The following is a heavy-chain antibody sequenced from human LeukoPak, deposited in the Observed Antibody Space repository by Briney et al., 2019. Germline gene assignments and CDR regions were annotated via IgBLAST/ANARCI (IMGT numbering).Heavy chain of an antibody. CDR1: GFTFSSYS. CDR2: ISSSSSYI. J-gene: IGHJ4*02. CDR3: ARDRESIAAAGTYFDY. D-gene: IGHD6-13*01. V-gene: IGHV3-21*01. Sequence: GGSLRLSCAASGFTFSSYSMNWVRQAPGKGLEWVSSISSSSSYIYYADSVKGRFTISRDNAKNSLYLQMNSLRAEDTAVYYCARDRESIAAAGTYFDYWGQGTLLTVSS.